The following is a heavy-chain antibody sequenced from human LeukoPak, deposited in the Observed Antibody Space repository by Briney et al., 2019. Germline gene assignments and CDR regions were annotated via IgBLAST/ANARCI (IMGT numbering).Heavy chain of an antibody. CDR2: MSYDGRIQ. J-gene: IGHJ5*02. D-gene: IGHD4-17*01. CDR3: AKAPGAYGEHNNWFDP. V-gene: IGHV3-30*18. CDR1: GFIFSRYG. Sequence: GGSLRLSCAASGFIFSRYGMHWVRRAPGKGLEWVATMSYDGRIQYYADSVKGRFTISRDSSKNTLHLQMNSLKPEDTAVYSCAKAPGAYGEHNNWFDPWGQGTLVTVSS.